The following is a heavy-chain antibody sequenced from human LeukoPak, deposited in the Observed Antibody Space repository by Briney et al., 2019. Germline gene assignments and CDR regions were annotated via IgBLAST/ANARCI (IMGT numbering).Heavy chain of an antibody. V-gene: IGHV4-38-2*01. CDR3: ASPGKYDNSPIDY. D-gene: IGHD1-1*01. Sequence: SETLSLTCAVSGYSISSGYYWGWIRPPPGKGLEWIGGIYHSGSTYYNPSLKSRVTISVDTSKNQFSLKLNSVTAADAAVYYCASPGKYDNSPIDYWGQGTLVTVSS. CDR1: GYSISSGYY. CDR2: IYHSGST. J-gene: IGHJ4*02.